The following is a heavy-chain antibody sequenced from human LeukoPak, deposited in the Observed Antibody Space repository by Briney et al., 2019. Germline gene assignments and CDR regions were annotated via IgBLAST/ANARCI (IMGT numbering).Heavy chain of an antibody. Sequence: SETLSLTCTVSGDSFSSSNYYWGWIRQPPGKGLDWVGSISYSGNTYYNPSVKSRVTISADTSKNQFSLKLSSVTAADTALYYCASVSKTVVPATVDYWGQGTLVTASS. V-gene: IGHV4-39*01. CDR2: ISYSGNT. D-gene: IGHD6-25*01. CDR1: GDSFSSSNYY. J-gene: IGHJ4*02. CDR3: ASVSKTVVPATVDY.